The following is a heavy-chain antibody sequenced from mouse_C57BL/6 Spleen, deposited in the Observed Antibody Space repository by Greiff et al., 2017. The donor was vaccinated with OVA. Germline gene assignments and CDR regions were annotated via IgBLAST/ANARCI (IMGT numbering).Heavy chain of an antibody. CDR1: GYSITSGYY. CDR2: ISYDGSN. J-gene: IGHJ3*01. CDR3: ARGDGNYEVAY. Sequence: EVQRVESGPGLVKPSQSLSLTCSVTGYSITSGYYWNWIRQFPGNKLEWMGYISYDGSNNYNPSLKNRISITRDTSKNQFFLKLNSVTTEDTATYYCARGDGNYEVAYWGQGTLVTVSA. V-gene: IGHV3-6*01. D-gene: IGHD2-1*01.